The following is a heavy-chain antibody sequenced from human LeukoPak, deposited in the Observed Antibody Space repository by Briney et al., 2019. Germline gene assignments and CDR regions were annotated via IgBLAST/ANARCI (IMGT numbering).Heavy chain of an antibody. D-gene: IGHD2-15*01. Sequence: GGSLRLSCAASGFTFSSYNMNWVRQAPGKGLEWVSSISSSSGYIYYADSVMGRFTISRDNAKNSLYLQMNSLRAEDTAVYYCARSVVAATETFDYWGQGTLVTVSS. CDR1: GFTFSSYN. J-gene: IGHJ4*02. CDR2: ISSSSGYI. V-gene: IGHV3-21*01. CDR3: ARSVVAATETFDY.